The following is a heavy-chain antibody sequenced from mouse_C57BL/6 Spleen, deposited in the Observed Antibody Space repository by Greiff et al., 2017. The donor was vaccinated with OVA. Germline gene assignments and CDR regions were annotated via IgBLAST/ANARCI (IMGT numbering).Heavy chain of an antibody. CDR1: GYSITSGYY. CDR2: ISYDGSN. CDR3: AREDGSSLDY. V-gene: IGHV3-6*01. D-gene: IGHD1-1*01. Sequence: EVKLQESGPGLVKPSQSLSLTCSVTGYSITSGYYWNWIRQFPGNKLEWMGYISYDGSNNYNPSLKNRISITRDTSKNQFFLKLNSVTTEDTATYYCAREDGSSLDYWGQGTTLTVSS. J-gene: IGHJ2*01.